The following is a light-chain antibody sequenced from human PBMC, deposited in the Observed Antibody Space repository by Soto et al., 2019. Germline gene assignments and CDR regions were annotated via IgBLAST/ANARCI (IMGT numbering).Light chain of an antibody. V-gene: IGLV1-51*01. CDR3: GTWDTSLSAYV. CDR1: ISNIGYNY. Sequence: QCLLTQPASLSAAPGQKVTISCSGSISNIGYNYVSWYQHLPGTAPKLLSYDNDERPPGISDRFSGSKSGTSATLDIAGLQTGDEADYYCGTWDTSLSAYVFRPGTKVNVL. CDR2: DND. J-gene: IGLJ1*01.